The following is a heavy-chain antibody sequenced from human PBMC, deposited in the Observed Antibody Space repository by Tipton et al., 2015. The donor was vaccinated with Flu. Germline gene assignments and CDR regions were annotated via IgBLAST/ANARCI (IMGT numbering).Heavy chain of an antibody. J-gene: IGHJ1*01. Sequence: SLRLSCVASEFTFSIYWMHWVRQAPGKGLVWVSRISGDGRSTSYADSVRGRFTISRDNANNTLYLQMNNLRAEDTAVYYCASQHPNPDSSSVAAVQHWRQGTLVTVPS. CDR1: EFTFSIYW. D-gene: IGHD6-13*01. CDR3: ASQHPNPDSSSVAAVQH. CDR2: ISGDGRST. V-gene: IGHV3-74*01.